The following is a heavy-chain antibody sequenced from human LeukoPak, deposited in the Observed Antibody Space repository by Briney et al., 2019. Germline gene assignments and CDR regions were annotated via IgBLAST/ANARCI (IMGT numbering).Heavy chain of an antibody. D-gene: IGHD1-26*01. Sequence: PGGSLRLSCAASGFTFSDHYMDWVRQAPGKGREGVGRTKNKANSYTTEYAASVKGRFTISRDESKNSLYLQMNSLKTEDTAVYYCARWDSGSCSDWGQGTLVTVSS. J-gene: IGHJ4*02. CDR3: ARWDSGSCSD. CDR1: GFTFSDHY. CDR2: TKNKANSYTT. V-gene: IGHV3-72*01.